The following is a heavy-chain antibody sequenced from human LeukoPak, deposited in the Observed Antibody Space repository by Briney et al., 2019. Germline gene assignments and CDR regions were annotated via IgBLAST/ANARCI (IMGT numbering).Heavy chain of an antibody. D-gene: IGHD5-12*01. CDR1: GFTFSDYY. J-gene: IGHJ6*02. Sequence: PGGSLRLSCAASGFTFSDYYMSWIRQAPGKGLEWVSYISSSGSTIYYADSVKGRFTISRDNAKNSLFLQMNSLRAEDTAVYYCARETEYGSYDRYGMDVWGQGTTVTVSS. CDR2: ISSSGSTI. V-gene: IGHV3-11*01. CDR3: ARETEYGSYDRYGMDV.